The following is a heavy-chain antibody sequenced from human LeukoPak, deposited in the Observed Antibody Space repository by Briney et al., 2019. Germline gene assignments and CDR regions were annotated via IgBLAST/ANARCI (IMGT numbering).Heavy chain of an antibody. CDR3: ARGGRLSGGSWYRRWFDP. CDR2: INHSGST. D-gene: IGHD6-13*01. CDR1: GGSFSGYY. V-gene: IGHV4-34*01. Sequence: SETLSLTCAVYGGSFSGYYWSWIRQPPGKGLEWIGEINHSGSTNYNPSLKSRVTISVDTSKNQFSLKLSSVTAADTAVYYCARGGRLSGGSWYRRWFDPWGQGTLVTVSS. J-gene: IGHJ5*02.